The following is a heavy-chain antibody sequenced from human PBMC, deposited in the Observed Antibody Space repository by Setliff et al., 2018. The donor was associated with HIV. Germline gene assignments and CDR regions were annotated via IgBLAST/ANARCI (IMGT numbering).Heavy chain of an antibody. V-gene: IGHV3-66*02. CDR2: IYSGGST. Sequence: PGGSLRLSCAASGFTFSTYRMTWVRQAPGKGLEWVSVIYSGGSTSYADSVKGRFTLSRDNFRNTLYLQMNSLRPEDTAVYYCARVQQQLLQEDDYFDYWGQGTLVTVSS. CDR3: ARVQQQLLQEDDYFDY. D-gene: IGHD6-13*01. J-gene: IGHJ4*02. CDR1: GFTFSTYR.